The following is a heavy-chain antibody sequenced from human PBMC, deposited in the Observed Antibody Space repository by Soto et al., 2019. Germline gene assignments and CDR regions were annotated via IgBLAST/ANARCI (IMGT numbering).Heavy chain of an antibody. D-gene: IGHD2-2*02. CDR3: AKALHCSSTSCYIFDY. J-gene: IGHJ4*02. CDR1: GLNFSSFS. V-gene: IGHV3-23*01. Sequence: PGGSLSLSCASSGLNFSSFSMILVRQDPGKGLEWVSAISGSGGSTYYADSVKGRFTISRDNSKNTLYLQMNSLRAEDTAVYYCAKALHCSSTSCYIFDYWGQGTLVTVSS. CDR2: ISGSGGST.